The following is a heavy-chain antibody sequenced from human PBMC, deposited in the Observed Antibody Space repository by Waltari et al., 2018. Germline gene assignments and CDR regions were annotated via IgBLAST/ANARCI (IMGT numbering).Heavy chain of an antibody. CDR3: ARDRGSGFPIDY. CDR1: GGSINSFY. D-gene: IGHD5-12*01. CDR2: VSYSGSS. V-gene: IGHV4-59*01. J-gene: IGHJ4*02. Sequence: QVQLQESGPGLVKPSDTLSLTCIVSGGSINSFYWSWIRQPPGKGLEWIGYVSYSGSSTYTPSLKMRLTISVDASRSQFSLEMRSVTPADTAVYYCARDRGSGFPIDYWGQGTLVTVSS.